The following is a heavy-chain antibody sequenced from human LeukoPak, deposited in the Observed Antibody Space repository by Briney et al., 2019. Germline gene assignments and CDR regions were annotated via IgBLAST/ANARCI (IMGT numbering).Heavy chain of an antibody. Sequence: GGSLRFSCAAYGFTFSTYAMIWLRQAPGKGLKWVLAISGSGGSTSYVDSVKGRFTIYRDTSTDTLYVQMNSLRAEDTAVYYCWKDYMVRGADAFDIWGQGTMVTVSS. J-gene: IGHJ3*02. V-gene: IGHV3-23*01. CDR2: ISGSGGST. D-gene: IGHD3-10*01. CDR3: WKDYMVRGADAFDI. CDR1: GFTFSTYA.